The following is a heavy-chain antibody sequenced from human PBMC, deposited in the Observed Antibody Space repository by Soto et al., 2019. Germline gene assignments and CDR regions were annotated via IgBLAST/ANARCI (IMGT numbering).Heavy chain of an antibody. J-gene: IGHJ4*02. CDR1: GGSIDSSNYY. CDR3: ARHFVAVVIKGWGY. V-gene: IGHV4-39*01. CDR2: IYYNGNA. D-gene: IGHD3-22*01. Sequence: PSETLSLTCTVSGGSIDSSNYYWDWIRQPPGKGLEWIGTIYYNGNAYYNPSLKSRVTMSVDTSKNQFSLKLISVTAADTSVYYCARHFVAVVIKGWGYWGQGTLVTVSS.